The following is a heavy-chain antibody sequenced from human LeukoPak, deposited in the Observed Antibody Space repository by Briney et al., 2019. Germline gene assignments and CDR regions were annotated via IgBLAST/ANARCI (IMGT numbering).Heavy chain of an antibody. D-gene: IGHD3-10*01. CDR1: GFTFSSYW. CDR3: ARGAHYYDSGS. J-gene: IGHJ4*02. CDR2: IKQDGSET. V-gene: IGHV3-7*01. Sequence: GGSLRLSCAASGFTFSSYWMSWVRQAPGKGLEWVANIKQDGSETYYVDSVKGRFTISRDNAKNSLDLQMNSLRAEDTAVCYCARGAHYYDSGSWGQGTLVTVSS.